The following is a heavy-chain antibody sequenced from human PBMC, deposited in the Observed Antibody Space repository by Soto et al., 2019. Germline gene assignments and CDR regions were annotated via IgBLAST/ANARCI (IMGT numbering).Heavy chain of an antibody. V-gene: IGHV1-2*02. CDR1: GYTFTDYY. Sequence: GASVKVSCKASGYTFTDYYMHWVRQAPGQGLEWMGWINPNSGGTNYAQKFQGRVTMTRDTSISTAYMELSRLRSDDTAVYYCASGSGYYDSSGPLGYWGQGTLVTVSS. CDR2: INPNSGGT. D-gene: IGHD3-22*01. CDR3: ASGSGYYDSSGPLGY. J-gene: IGHJ4*02.